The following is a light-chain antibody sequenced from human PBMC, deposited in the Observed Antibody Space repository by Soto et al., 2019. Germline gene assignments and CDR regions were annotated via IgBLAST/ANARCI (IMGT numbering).Light chain of an antibody. Sequence: QSALTQPASVSGCPGQSITISCTGTSSDVGGYNYVAWYQQHPGKAPKLMIHDVTNRPSGVSNRFSGSKSGNTASLTISGLQTEDEADYYCSSYTSSYTYVFGGGTKLTVL. CDR1: SSDVGGYNY. CDR2: DVT. V-gene: IGLV2-14*03. J-gene: IGLJ1*01. CDR3: SSYTSSYTYV.